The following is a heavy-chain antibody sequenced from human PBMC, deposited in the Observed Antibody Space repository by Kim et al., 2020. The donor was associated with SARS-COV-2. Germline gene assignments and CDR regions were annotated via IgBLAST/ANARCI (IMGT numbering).Heavy chain of an antibody. Sequence: GGSLRLSCAASGFTFSSYAMSWVRQAPGKGLEWVSAISGSGGSTYYADSVKGRFTISRDNSKNTLYLQMNSLRAEDTAVYYCAKDCLIAVAGPGGLDYWGQGTLVTVSS. J-gene: IGHJ4*02. CDR1: GFTFSSYA. D-gene: IGHD6-19*01. CDR3: AKDCLIAVAGPGGLDY. V-gene: IGHV3-23*01. CDR2: ISGSGGST.